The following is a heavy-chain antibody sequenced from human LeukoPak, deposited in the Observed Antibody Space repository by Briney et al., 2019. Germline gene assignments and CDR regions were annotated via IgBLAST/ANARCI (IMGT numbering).Heavy chain of an antibody. CDR1: SGSISTSNYY. J-gene: IGHJ4*02. CDR3: ARDSGYYGLSDY. V-gene: IGHV4-39*02. CDR2: IFYSGST. D-gene: IGHD4-17*01. Sequence: PSETLSLTCTVSSGSISTSNYYWGWVRQPPGKALEWIGNIFYSGSTYYSPSLKSRVTMSVDTSKNHFSLKLSSVTAADTAVYYCARDSGYYGLSDYWGQGTLVTVSS.